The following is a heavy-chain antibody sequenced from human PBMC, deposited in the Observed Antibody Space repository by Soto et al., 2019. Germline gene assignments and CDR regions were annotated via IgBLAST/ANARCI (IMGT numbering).Heavy chain of an antibody. J-gene: IGHJ4*02. CDR3: ARIGGSSWSRVDY. CDR1: GFSLSNARMG. D-gene: IGHD6-13*01. Sequence: SGPTLVNPTETLTLTCTVSGFSLSNARMGVSWIRQPPGEALEWLAHIFSNDEKSYSTSLKSRLTISKDTSKSQVVLTMTNMDPVDTATYYCARIGGSSWSRVDYWGQGTLVTVSS. CDR2: IFSNDEK. V-gene: IGHV2-26*01.